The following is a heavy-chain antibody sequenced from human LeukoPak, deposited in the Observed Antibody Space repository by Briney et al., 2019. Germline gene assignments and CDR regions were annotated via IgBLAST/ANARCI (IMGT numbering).Heavy chain of an antibody. D-gene: IGHD6-13*01. CDR3: ARGGSGTSWYWYY. Sequence: GGSLRLSCEAPGFTFSSLWMTWVRQAPGKGLEWVANINPDGSEKYYVDSVKGRFTISRDNAQNSLYPQMNSLRAEDTAIYFCARGGSGTSWYWYYWGQGTLVTVSS. CDR2: INPDGSEK. CDR1: GFTFSSLW. V-gene: IGHV3-7*01. J-gene: IGHJ4*02.